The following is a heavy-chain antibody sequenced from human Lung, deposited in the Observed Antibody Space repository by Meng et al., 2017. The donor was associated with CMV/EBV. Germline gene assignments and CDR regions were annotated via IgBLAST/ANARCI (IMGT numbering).Heavy chain of an antibody. CDR1: GFTLSSYW. V-gene: IGHV3-7*01. D-gene: IGHD5-12*01. CDR2: IKEDGSEK. CDR3: ARAYRAIDY. Sequence: GGSLRLCCAASGFTLSSYWMSWVRQAPGKGLEWVANIKEDGSEKYYVDSVKGRFTISRDNAKNSVYVQMNSLRGEDTGVYYCARAYRAIDYWGQGTLVTDSS. J-gene: IGHJ4*02.